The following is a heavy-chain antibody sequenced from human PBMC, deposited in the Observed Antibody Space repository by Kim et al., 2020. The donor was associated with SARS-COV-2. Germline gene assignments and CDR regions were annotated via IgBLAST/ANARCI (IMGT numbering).Heavy chain of an antibody. CDR1: GGSISSYY. CDR2: IYYSGST. J-gene: IGHJ5*02. CDR3: ASQTLGDYYAWFDP. D-gene: IGHD3-10*01. V-gene: IGHV4-59*08. Sequence: SETLSLTCTVSGGSISSYYWSWIRQPLGKGLEWIGYIYYSGSTNYNPSLKSRVTISVDTSKNQFSLKLSSVTAADTAVYYCASQTLGDYYAWFDPWGQGTLVTVSS.